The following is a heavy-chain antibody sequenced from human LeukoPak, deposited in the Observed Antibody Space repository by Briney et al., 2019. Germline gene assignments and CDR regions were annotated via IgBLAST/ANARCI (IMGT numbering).Heavy chain of an antibody. CDR2: INHSGST. CDR1: GGSFSGYY. CDR3: ARGRYYGSGSYYGDRWFDP. Sequence: PSETLSLTCAVYGGSFSGYYWSWIRQPPGKGLEWIGEINHSGSTNYNPSLKSRVTISVDTSKNQFSLKLSSVTAADTAVYYCARGRYYGSGSYYGDRWFDPWGQGTLVTVSS. D-gene: IGHD3-10*01. V-gene: IGHV4-34*01. J-gene: IGHJ5*02.